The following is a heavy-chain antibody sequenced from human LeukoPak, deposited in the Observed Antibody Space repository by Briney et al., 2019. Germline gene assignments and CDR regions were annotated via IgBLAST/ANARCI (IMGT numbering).Heavy chain of an antibody. J-gene: IGHJ4*02. V-gene: IGHV1-2*02. CDR1: GYTFTGYY. CDR3: AALGVGYFDWRYFDY. Sequence: ASVKVSCKASGYTFTGYYMHWVRQAPGQGLEWMGWINPNSGGTNYAQKFQGRVTMTRDASISTAYMELSRLRSDDTAVYYCAALGVGYFDWRYFDYWGQGTLVTVSS. CDR2: INPNSGGT. D-gene: IGHD3-9*01.